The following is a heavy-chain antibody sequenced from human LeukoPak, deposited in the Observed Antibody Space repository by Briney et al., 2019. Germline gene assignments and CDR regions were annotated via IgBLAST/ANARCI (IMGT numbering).Heavy chain of an antibody. V-gene: IGHV4-30-2*01. J-gene: IGHJ6*02. CDR1: GGSISSGGYS. Sequence: SETLSLTCAVSGGSISSGGYSWSWIRQPPGKGLEWIGYIYHSGSTYYNPSLKSRVTISVDRSKNQFSLKLSSVTAADTAVYYCARGGYSNYVDYYYGMDVWGQGTTVTVSS. CDR3: ARGGYSNYVDYYYGMDV. CDR2: IYHSGST. D-gene: IGHD4-11*01.